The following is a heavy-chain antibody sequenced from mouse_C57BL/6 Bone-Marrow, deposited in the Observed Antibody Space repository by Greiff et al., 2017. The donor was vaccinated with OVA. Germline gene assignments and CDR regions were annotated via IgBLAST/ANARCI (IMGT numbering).Heavy chain of an antibody. CDR3: ARSKEYYGGYFDV. D-gene: IGHD1-1*01. V-gene: IGHV7-3*01. Sequence: DVHLVESGGGLVQPGGSLSLSCAASGFTFPDYYMSWVRQPPGKALEWLGFIRNKAIGSTTEYSASVKGRFTISSDNSQSILYLQMNALSAEDRATDYCARSKEYYGGYFDVWGTGTTVTVSS. CDR2: IRNKAIGSTT. J-gene: IGHJ1*03. CDR1: GFTFPDYY.